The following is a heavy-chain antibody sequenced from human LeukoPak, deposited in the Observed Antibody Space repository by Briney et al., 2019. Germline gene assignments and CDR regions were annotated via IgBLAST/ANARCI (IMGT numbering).Heavy chain of an antibody. CDR1: GFLVSTNY. Sequence: GGSLRLSCAASGFLVSTNYMSWVRQAPGKGLEWVSGINWRGDRTGYADSVKGRFTISRDNAQNSLYLQMSSLRAEDTALYYCAKDSYDLLAANWGQGALVTVSS. V-gene: IGHV3-20*04. CDR3: AKDSYDLLAAN. J-gene: IGHJ4*02. CDR2: INWRGDRT. D-gene: IGHD3-9*01.